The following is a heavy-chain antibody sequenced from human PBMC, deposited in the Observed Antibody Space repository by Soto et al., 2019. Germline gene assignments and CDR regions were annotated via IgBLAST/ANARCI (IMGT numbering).Heavy chain of an antibody. CDR1: GYTFTRYA. D-gene: IGHD3-9*01. V-gene: IGHV1-3*01. J-gene: IGHJ3*02. CDR3: ANEYYDILTGPGLAFDI. Sequence: ASVKVSCKASGYTFTRYAMHWVRQAPGQRLEWMGWINAGNGNTKYSQKFQGRVTITRDTSASTAYMELSSLRSEDTAVYYCANEYYDILTGPGLAFDIWGQGTMVTVS. CDR2: INAGNGNT.